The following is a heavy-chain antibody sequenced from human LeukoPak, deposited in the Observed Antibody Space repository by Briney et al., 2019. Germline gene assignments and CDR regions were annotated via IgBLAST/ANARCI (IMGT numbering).Heavy chain of an antibody. CDR2: ISAYNGNT. CDR1: GYTFTGYY. J-gene: IGHJ4*02. CDR3: ARSDSSGYDNY. V-gene: IGHV1-18*04. Sequence: ASVKVSCKASGYTFTGYYMHWVRQAPGQGLEWMGWISAYNGNTNYAQKLQGRVTMTTDTSTSTAYMELRSLRSDDTAVYYCARSDSSGYDNYWGQGTLVTVSS. D-gene: IGHD3-22*01.